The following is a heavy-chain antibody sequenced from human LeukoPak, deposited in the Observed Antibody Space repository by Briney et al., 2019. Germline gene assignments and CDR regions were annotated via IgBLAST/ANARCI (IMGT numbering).Heavy chain of an antibody. CDR1: GFTVSGNY. Sequence: PGGSLRLSCAVSGFTVSGNYMSWVRQAPGKGLEWVSLIYSGGTTYYADSVKGRFTTSRDNSKNTLYLQMNSLRAEDTAVYYCARRAGGYSHPYDYWGQGILVTVSS. CDR3: ARRAGGYSHPYDY. CDR2: IYSGGTT. J-gene: IGHJ4*02. D-gene: IGHD4-23*01. V-gene: IGHV3-53*01.